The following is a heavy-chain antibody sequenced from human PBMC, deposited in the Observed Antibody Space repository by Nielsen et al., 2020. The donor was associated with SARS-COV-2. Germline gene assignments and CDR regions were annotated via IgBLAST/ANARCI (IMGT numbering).Heavy chain of an antibody. D-gene: IGHD6-6*01. CDR3: AGIEYEGYYYYYYYMDV. CDR1: GGSISSGGYY. Sequence: SEPLSLTCTVSGGSISSGGYYWSWIRQHPGKGLEWIGYIYYSGSTYYNPSLKSRVTISVDTSKNQFSLKLSSVTAADTAVYYCAGIEYEGYYYYYYYMDVWGKGTTVTVSS. V-gene: IGHV4-31*03. CDR2: IYYSGST. J-gene: IGHJ6*03.